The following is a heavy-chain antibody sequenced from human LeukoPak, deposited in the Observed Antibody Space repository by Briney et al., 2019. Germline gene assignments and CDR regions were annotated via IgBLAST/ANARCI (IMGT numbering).Heavy chain of an antibody. D-gene: IGHD6-13*01. CDR2: IIPIFGTA. V-gene: IGHV1-69*13. CDR3: ARPSSSSKPTSYYYYGMDV. CDR1: GGTFSSYA. J-gene: IGHJ6*02. Sequence: SVKVSCKASGGTFSSYAISWVRQAPGQGLEWMGGIIPIFGTANYAQKFQGRVTITADESTSTAYMELSSLRSEDTAVYYCARPSSSSKPTSYYYYGMDVWGQGTTVTVSS.